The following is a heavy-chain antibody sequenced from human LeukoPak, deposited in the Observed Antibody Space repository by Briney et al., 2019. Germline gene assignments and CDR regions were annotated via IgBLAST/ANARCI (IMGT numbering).Heavy chain of an antibody. Sequence: SETLSLTCTVSGGSISSSSYYWGWICQPPGKGLEWIGSIYYSGSTYYNPSLKSRVTISVDTSKNQFSLKLSSVTAADTAVYYCATSSRKELLKGAGAFDIWGQGTMVTVSS. V-gene: IGHV4-39*01. CDR2: IYYSGST. J-gene: IGHJ3*02. D-gene: IGHD1-26*01. CDR1: GGSISSSSYY. CDR3: ATSSRKELLKGAGAFDI.